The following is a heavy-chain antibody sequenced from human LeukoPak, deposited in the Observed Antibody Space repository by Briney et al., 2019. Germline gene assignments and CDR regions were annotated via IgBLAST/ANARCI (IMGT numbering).Heavy chain of an antibody. CDR2: IYYSGST. CDR3: ARGQGRYFDWLTGTPQGHY. CDR1: GGSISSSSYY. V-gene: IGHV4-39*07. J-gene: IGHJ4*02. Sequence: SETLSLTCTVSGGSISSSSYYWGWIRQPPGKGLEWIGSIYYSGSTYYNPSLKSRVTISVDTSKNQFSLKLSSVTAADTAVYYCARGQGRYFDWLTGTPQGHYWGQGTLVTVSS. D-gene: IGHD3-9*01.